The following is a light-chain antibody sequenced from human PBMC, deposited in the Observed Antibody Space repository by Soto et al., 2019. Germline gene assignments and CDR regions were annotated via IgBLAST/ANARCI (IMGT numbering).Light chain of an antibody. Sequence: QSALTQPASVSGSPGQSITLSCTGTSSDIGGYDYVSWHQRHPGKAPKLIIYDVNNRPSGVSNRFSGSKSGNTASLTISGLQAEDEADYYCTSYASGSSHVVFGGGTKVTVL. J-gene: IGLJ2*01. CDR1: SSDIGGYDY. CDR2: DVN. V-gene: IGLV2-14*01. CDR3: TSYASGSSHVV.